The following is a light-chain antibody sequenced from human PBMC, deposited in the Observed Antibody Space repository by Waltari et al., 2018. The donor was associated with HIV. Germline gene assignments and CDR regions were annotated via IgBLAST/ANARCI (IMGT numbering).Light chain of an antibody. J-gene: IGLJ2*01. V-gene: IGLV3-1*01. CDR2: QDR. CDR1: NLSNNY. Sequence: SYDLTQAPSLSVSPGQAAKILCSGFNLSNNYVSWYQQKPGQSPLLLIFQDRKRPSGILERLSGSSSGNTATLTISGTQSVDEADYFCQAWGNNTVVFGGGTKLTVL. CDR3: QAWGNNTVV.